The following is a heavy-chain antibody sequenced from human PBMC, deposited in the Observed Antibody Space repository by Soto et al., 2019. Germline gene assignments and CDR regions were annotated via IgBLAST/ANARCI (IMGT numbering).Heavy chain of an antibody. CDR3: AKDLRAGRPEHFQH. Sequence: QVQLVESGGGVVQPGRSRRLSCAASGFSFRSYAMHWVRQAPGKGLEWVAVISYDGINKYYADSVKGRFSISRDNSKDTLYLEMNSLRGDDTAVYYCAKDLRAGRPEHFQHLGLGTLVTVSS. D-gene: IGHD6-6*01. CDR2: ISYDGINK. J-gene: IGHJ1*01. V-gene: IGHV3-30-3*01. CDR1: GFSFRSYA.